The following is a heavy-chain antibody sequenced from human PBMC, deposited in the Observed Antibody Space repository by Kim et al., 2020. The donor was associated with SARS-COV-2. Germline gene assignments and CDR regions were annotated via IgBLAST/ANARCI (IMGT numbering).Heavy chain of an antibody. D-gene: IGHD3-22*01. CDR3: ARVYYYDISYGMTS. CDR2: INPSGGST. CDR1: GYTFTTYY. Sequence: ASVKVSCKASGYTFTTYYMHWVRQAPGQGLEWMGIINPSGGSTTYAQKFQGRVTMTRDTSTSTVYMELSSLRSEDTAVYYCARVYYYDISYGMTSGAKGPRSPSP. J-gene: IGHJ6*02. V-gene: IGHV1-46*01.